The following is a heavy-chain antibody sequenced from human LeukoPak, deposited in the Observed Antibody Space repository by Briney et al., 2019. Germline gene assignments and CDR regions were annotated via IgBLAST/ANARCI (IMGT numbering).Heavy chain of an antibody. J-gene: IGHJ3*02. CDR3: ARGRVAARLDAFDI. Sequence: SETLSLTCTVSGGSISSSSYYWGWTRQPPGKGLEWIGSIYYSGRTYYNPSLKSRVTISVDTPKNQFSLKLSSVTAADTAVYYCARGRVAARLDAFDIWGQGTMVTVSS. D-gene: IGHD6-6*01. V-gene: IGHV4-39*01. CDR2: IYYSGRT. CDR1: GGSISSSSYY.